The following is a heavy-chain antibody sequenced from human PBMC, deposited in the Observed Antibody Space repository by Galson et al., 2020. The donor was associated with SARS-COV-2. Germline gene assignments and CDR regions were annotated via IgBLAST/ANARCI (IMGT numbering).Heavy chain of an antibody. D-gene: IGHD2-21*02. Sequence: ASVKVSCKVSGYTLTELSMHWVRQAPGKGLEWMGGFDPEDGETIYVQKFQCRVTMTEDTSTDTAYMELSSLRSEDTAVYYCATEPAYCGGDCSRSGYGMDVWGQGTTVTVSS. J-gene: IGHJ6*02. CDR3: ATEPAYCGGDCSRSGYGMDV. V-gene: IGHV1-24*01. CDR1: GYTLTELS. CDR2: FDPEDGET.